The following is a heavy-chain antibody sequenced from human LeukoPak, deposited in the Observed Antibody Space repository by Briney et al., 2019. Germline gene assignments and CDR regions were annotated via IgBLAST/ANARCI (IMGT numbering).Heavy chain of an antibody. CDR1: GFTFRTYA. CDR3: ARVSAAVTGVFDY. D-gene: IGHD6-19*01. Sequence: GGSLRLSCAASGFTFRTYAMHWVRQAPGKGLEWVAVISYDESDKYYADSVKGRFTISRDNSENSLYLQMNSLRAEDTAVYYCARVSAAVTGVFDYWGQGTLVTVSS. J-gene: IGHJ4*02. CDR2: ISYDESDK. V-gene: IGHV3-30-3*01.